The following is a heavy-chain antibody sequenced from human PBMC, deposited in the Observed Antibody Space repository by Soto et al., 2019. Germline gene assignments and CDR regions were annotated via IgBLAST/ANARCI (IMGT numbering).Heavy chain of an antibody. CDR3: AIGLQRPDH. CDR2: ITSSGRST. CDR1: AFTFSDYA. V-gene: IGHV3-23*01. Sequence: GGSLRLSCAASAFTFSDYAMSWVRQAPGKGLEWVATITSSGRSTYYADSVKGRFTTSRDNSDNSVSLHMNNLTVADTAVYFCAIGLQRPDHWGLGTLVTVSS. J-gene: IGHJ5*02. D-gene: IGHD6-25*01.